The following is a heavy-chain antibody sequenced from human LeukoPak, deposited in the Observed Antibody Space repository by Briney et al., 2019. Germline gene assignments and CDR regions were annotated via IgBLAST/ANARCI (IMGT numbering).Heavy chain of an antibody. V-gene: IGHV4-34*01. J-gene: IGHJ6*03. D-gene: IGHD1-26*01. CDR2: INHSGST. Sequence: SETLSLTCAVYGGSFSGYYWSWIRQPPGKGLGWIGEINHSGSTNYNPSLKSRVTISVDTSKNQFSLKLSSVTAADTAVYYCARGFTGSYYYYYYYMDVWGKGTTVTVSS. CDR3: ARGFTGSYYYYYYYMDV. CDR1: GGSFSGYY.